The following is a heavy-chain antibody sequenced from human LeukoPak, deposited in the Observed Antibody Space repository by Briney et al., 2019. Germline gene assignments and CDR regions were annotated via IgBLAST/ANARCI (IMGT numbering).Heavy chain of an antibody. Sequence: PGGSLRLSCAASGFTFSTYSMNWVRQAPGKGLEWVSAISGSGGSTYYADSVKGRFTISRDNSKNTLYLQMNSLRAEDTAVYYCARDWDPLPSSDYWGQGTLVTVSS. CDR3: ARDWDPLPSSDY. CDR1: GFTFSTYS. V-gene: IGHV3-23*01. J-gene: IGHJ4*02. CDR2: ISGSGGST. D-gene: IGHD1-26*01.